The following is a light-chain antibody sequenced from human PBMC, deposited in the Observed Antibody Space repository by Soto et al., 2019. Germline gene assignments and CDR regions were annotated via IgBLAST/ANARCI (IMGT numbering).Light chain of an antibody. CDR2: GAS. CDR1: QSVSSN. V-gene: IGKV3-15*01. Sequence: EIVMTQSPATLSVSPGERATLSCRASQSVSSNLAWYQQKPGQAPRLLIYGASTRATGIPARFSGSGSGTEFTLTISSLQSEDFAVYYWQQYNNWPYTFCQGTKLEIK. J-gene: IGKJ2*01. CDR3: QQYNNWPYT.